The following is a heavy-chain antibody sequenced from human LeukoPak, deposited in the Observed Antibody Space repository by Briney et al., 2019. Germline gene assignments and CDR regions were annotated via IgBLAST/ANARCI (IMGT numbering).Heavy chain of an antibody. Sequence: GGSLRLSCAASGFTFSSYWMHWVRQAPGKGLVWVSRINSDGSSTSYADSVRGRFTISRDNSKNTLYLQMNSLRAEDTAVYYCARRAGAYSHPYDYWGQGTLVTVSS. CDR2: INSDGSST. J-gene: IGHJ4*02. D-gene: IGHD4/OR15-4a*01. CDR1: GFTFSSYW. CDR3: ARRAGAYSHPYDY. V-gene: IGHV3-74*01.